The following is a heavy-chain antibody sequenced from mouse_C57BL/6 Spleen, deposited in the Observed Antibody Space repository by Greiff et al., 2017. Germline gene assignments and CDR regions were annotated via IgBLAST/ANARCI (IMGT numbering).Heavy chain of an antibody. D-gene: IGHD1-1*01. CDR3: ARSITTVVNLYYYAMGY. V-gene: IGHV1-80*01. J-gene: IGHJ4*01. CDR2: IYPGDGDT. Sequence: VQLQQSGAELVKPGASVKISCKASGYAFSSYWMNWVKQRPGKGLEWIGQIYPGDGDTNYNGKFKGKATLTADKSSSTAYMQLSSLTSEDSAVYFCARSITTVVNLYYYAMGYWGQGTSVTVSS. CDR1: GYAFSSYW.